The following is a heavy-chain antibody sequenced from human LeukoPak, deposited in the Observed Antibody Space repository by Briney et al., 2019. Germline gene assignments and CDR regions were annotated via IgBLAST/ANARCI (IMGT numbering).Heavy chain of an antibody. D-gene: IGHD6-19*01. V-gene: IGHV3-9*01. CDR2: ISWNSGSI. CDR1: GFPFDDYG. Sequence: GGSLRISCAASGFPFDDYGMLWVRQGPGKGLEWVSGISWNSGSIGYADSVKGRFTISRDNAKNSLYLQMNSLRAEDTALYYCAKGSGWYSPPFDYWGQGTLVTVSS. CDR3: AKGSGWYSPPFDY. J-gene: IGHJ4*02.